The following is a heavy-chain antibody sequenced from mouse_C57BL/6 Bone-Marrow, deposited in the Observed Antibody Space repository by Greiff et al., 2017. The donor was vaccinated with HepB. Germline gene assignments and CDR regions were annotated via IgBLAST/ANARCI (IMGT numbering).Heavy chain of an antibody. J-gene: IGHJ4*01. CDR1: GYTFTSYW. CDR2: IDPSDSYT. V-gene: IGHV1-59*01. CDR3: ARCHLYAMDY. D-gene: IGHD6-1*01. Sequence: QVQLQQPGAELVRPGTSVKLSCKASGYTFTSYWMHWVKQRPGQGLEWIGVIDPSDSYTNYNQKFKGKATLTVDTSSSTAYMQLSSLTSEDSAVYYCARCHLYAMDYWGQGTSVTVSS.